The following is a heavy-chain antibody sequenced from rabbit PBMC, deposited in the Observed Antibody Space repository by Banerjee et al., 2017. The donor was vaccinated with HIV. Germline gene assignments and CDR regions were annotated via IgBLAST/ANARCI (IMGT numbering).Heavy chain of an antibody. CDR1: GFSFSSNW. CDR3: ARDAGRGDYIDGVFNL. Sequence: LEESGGGLVKPGGTLTLTCTVSGFSFSSNWICWVRQAPGKGLEWIACIDTNDGDTDYANWPKGRLTFSKTSSTTVTLQMTSLTVADTATYFCARDAGRGDYIDGVFNLWGPGTLVTVS. CDR2: IDTNDGDT. D-gene: IGHD8-1*01. J-gene: IGHJ4*01. V-gene: IGHV1S45*01.